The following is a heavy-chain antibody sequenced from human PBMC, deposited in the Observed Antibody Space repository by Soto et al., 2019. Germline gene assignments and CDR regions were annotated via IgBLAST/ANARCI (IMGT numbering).Heavy chain of an antibody. Sequence: QVQLVQSGAEVKKPGSSVKVSCTTSGGTISSFGMNWVRQAPGQGLEWMGGIVPIDGSTKYAETFQGRVTITADASTSTVYMDLSSLRSEDTAVYYCARSFTKSRRGGVAFDYWGQGTLLTVSP. J-gene: IGHJ4*02. D-gene: IGHD3-3*01. CDR3: ARSFTKSRRGGVAFDY. CDR1: GGTISSFG. V-gene: IGHV1-69*01. CDR2: IVPIDGST.